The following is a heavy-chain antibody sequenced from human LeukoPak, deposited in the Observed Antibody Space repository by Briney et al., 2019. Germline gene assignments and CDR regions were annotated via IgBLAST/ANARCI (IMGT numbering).Heavy chain of an antibody. D-gene: IGHD6-19*01. CDR1: GFIVSNNY. Sequence: PGGSLRLSCAASGFIVSNNYMTWVRQAPGKGLEWLSVIYSDGSTYYADSVKGRFTISRDNSKNTLYLQMNSLRAEDTAVYYCAKGKYSSGWFDYWGQGTLVTVSS. V-gene: IGHV3-66*01. CDR3: AKGKYSSGWFDY. J-gene: IGHJ4*02. CDR2: IYSDGST.